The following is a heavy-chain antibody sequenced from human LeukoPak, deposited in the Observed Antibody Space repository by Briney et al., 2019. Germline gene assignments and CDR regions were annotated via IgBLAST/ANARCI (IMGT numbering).Heavy chain of an antibody. CDR2: IRSKAYGGTT. CDR1: AFVFSSYG. D-gene: IGHD3-10*01. Sequence: YPGGSLRLSCAASAFVFSSYGMHWVRQAPGKGLEWVGFIRSKAYGGTTEYAASVKGRFTISRDDSKSIAYLQMNSLKTEDTAVYYCTRPPALGELSAGYYYYGMDVWGQGTTVTVSS. CDR3: TRPPALGELSAGYYYYGMDV. J-gene: IGHJ6*02. V-gene: IGHV3-49*04.